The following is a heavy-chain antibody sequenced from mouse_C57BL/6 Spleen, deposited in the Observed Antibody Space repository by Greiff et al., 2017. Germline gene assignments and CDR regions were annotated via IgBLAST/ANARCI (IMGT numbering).Heavy chain of an antibody. V-gene: IGHV14-3*01. CDR1: GFNINNTY. D-gene: IGHD2-4*01. CDR3: ARNCYDYGVGYFDY. CDR2: IDPANGNT. J-gene: IGHJ2*01. Sequence: VQLQQSVAELVRPGASVKLSCTASGFNINNTYMHWVKQRPEQGLEWIGRIDPANGNTKYAPKFQGKATITADTSSNTAYLQLSILTSEDTDIYYCARNCYDYGVGYFDYWGQGTTLTVSS.